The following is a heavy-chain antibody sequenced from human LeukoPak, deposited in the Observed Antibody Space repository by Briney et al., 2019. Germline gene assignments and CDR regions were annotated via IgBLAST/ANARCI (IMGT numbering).Heavy chain of an antibody. CDR1: GFTFSNYW. CDR3: ARNRYSSSYGMDV. Sequence: GGSLRLSCAASGFTFSNYWMSWVRQAPGKGLEWVANIKQDGGERYYVDSVKGRFTISRDNAKNSLYLQMNSLRAEDTAVYYCARNRYSSSYGMDVWGQGTTVTVSS. D-gene: IGHD6-19*01. CDR2: IKQDGGER. J-gene: IGHJ6*02. V-gene: IGHV3-7*05.